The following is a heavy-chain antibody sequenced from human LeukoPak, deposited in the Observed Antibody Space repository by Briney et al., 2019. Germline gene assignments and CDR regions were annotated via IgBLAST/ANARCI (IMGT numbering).Heavy chain of an antibody. CDR2: INSDWSST. J-gene: IGHJ6*02. Sequence: GGSLRLFCAASGFTFSSYWMHCVRHAPGKGLVWVSRINSDWSSTSYADSVKGRFTISRDNAKNTLYLQMNSLRAEDTAVYYCARGEEMATIIPAPLYYGMDVWGQGTTVTVSS. CDR1: GFTFSSYW. CDR3: ARGEEMATIIPAPLYYGMDV. V-gene: IGHV3-74*01. D-gene: IGHD5-24*01.